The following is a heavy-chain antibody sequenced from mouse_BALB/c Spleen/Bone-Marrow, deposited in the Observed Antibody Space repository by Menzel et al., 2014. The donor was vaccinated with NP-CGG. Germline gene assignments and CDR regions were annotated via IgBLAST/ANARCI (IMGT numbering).Heavy chain of an antibody. CDR2: ISTYYGAL. J-gene: IGHJ4*01. V-gene: IGHV1-67*01. D-gene: IGHD1-1*01. CDR1: GYTFTNNA. CDR3: AGTGNIRNAMDY. Sequence: QVQLKQSGPALVRPGVSVKISCMASGYTFTNNAIHWVKQSLAKSLEWIGTISTYYGALTYNQKFKGKSTLTVDNPSSTAYLKLAKLATEDAAIYYCAGTGNIRNAMDYWGQGTSVTVSS.